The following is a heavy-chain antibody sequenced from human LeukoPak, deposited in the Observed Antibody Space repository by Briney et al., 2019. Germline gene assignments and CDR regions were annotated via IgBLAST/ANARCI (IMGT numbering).Heavy chain of an antibody. CDR1: VFTFSSYW. CDR3: ARGTVVIGY. D-gene: IGHD4-23*01. J-gene: IGHJ4*02. Sequence: GGSLRLSCAAPVFTFSSYWMSWVRQPPGKGPEWVANIKHDGSEKYYVDSVKGRFTISRDNAKNSLYLQMNSLRVEDTAIYYCARGTVVIGYWGQGTLVTVSS. V-gene: IGHV3-7*01. CDR2: IKHDGSEK.